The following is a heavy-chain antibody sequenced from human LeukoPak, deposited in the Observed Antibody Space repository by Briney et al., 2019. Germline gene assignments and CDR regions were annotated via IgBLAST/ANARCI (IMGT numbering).Heavy chain of an antibody. CDR1: GFTFSSSW. D-gene: IGHD3-10*01. J-gene: IGHJ4*02. CDR3: ARGGRPDY. V-gene: IGHV3-7*01. Sequence: GGSLRLSCATSGFTFSSSWMSWVRQAPGKGLECVANIKEDGREKYYVDSVKGRFTTSRDNAKNSLYLQMSSLRAEDTAVYYCARGGRPDYWGQGTLVTVSS. CDR2: IKEDGREK.